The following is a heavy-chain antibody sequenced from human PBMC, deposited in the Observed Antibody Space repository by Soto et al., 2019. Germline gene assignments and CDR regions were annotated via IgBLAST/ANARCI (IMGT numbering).Heavy chain of an antibody. CDR2: VNPNSGGT. J-gene: IGHJ4*02. CDR3: ARGNSGDDDEFDY. D-gene: IGHD5-12*01. Sequence: ASVKVSCKASGYTFTGYYIPWVRQAPGQGLEWMGWVNPNSGGTGYAQRFQGRVTMTRDTSINSVYMELSRLRSDDTATYFCARGNSGDDDEFDYWGQGTPVTVSS. CDR1: GYTFTGYY. V-gene: IGHV1-2*02.